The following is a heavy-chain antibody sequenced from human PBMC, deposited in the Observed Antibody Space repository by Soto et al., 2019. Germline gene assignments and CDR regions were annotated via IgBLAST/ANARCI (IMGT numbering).Heavy chain of an antibody. Sequence: QVQLVESGGGVVQPGRSLRLSCAASGFTFSHYGMHWVRQAPGKGLEWVAIISHDGIKQYYADSVKGRFTISRDSSNNTLYLQMNSLRAADTAVYFCATHSMGYISGWYRPHWGLGTLVSVSS. V-gene: IGHV3-30*03. J-gene: IGHJ4*02. CDR1: GFTFSHYG. CDR2: ISHDGIKQ. D-gene: IGHD6-19*01. CDR3: ATHSMGYISGWYRPH.